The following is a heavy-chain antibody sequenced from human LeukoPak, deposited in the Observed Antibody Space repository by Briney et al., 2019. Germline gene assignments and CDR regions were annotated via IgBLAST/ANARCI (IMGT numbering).Heavy chain of an antibody. CDR2: IYHSGST. CDR1: GYSISSGYY. D-gene: IGHD2-2*02. CDR3: ASTPDAPYCSSTSCYTFRFDP. Sequence: SETLSLTCAVSGYSISSGYYWGWIRQPPGKGLEWIESIYHSGSTYYNPSLKSRVTISVDTSKNQFSLKLSSVTAADTAVYYCASTPDAPYCSSTSCYTFRFDPWGQGTLVTVSS. J-gene: IGHJ5*02. V-gene: IGHV4-38-2*01.